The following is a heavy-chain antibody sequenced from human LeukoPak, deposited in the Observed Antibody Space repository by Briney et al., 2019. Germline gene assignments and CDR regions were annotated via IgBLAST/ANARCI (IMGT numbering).Heavy chain of an antibody. CDR3: ARDSSYYESYGRDV. J-gene: IGHJ6*02. CDR2: ISGYNGNL. V-gene: IGHV1-18*01. CDR1: GYSFSSYG. Sequence: GASVKVSCKASGYSFSSYGISWVRQAPGQGLEWMGWISGYNGNLNYAQKFQGRVSMTADTSTTTAYMELRSLRLDDTAVYFCARDSSYYESYGRDVWGQGTTVTVSS. D-gene: IGHD3-22*01.